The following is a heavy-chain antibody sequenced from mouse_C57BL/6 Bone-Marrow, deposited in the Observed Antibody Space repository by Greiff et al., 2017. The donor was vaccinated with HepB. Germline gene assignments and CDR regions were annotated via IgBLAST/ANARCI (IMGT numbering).Heavy chain of an antibody. D-gene: IGHD4-1*01. CDR2: INPYNGGT. CDR1: GYTFTDYY. J-gene: IGHJ3*01. Sequence: VQLKQSGPVLVKPGASVKMSCKASGYTFTDYYMNWVKQSHGKSLEWIGVINPYNGGTSYNQKFKGKATLTVDKSSSTAYMELNSLTSEDSAVYYCARLGRCFAYWGQGTLVTVSA. CDR3: ARLGRCFAY. V-gene: IGHV1-19*01.